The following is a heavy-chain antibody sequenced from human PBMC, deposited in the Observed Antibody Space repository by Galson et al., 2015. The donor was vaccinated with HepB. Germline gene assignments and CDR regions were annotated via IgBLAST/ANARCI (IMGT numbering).Heavy chain of an antibody. J-gene: IGHJ4*02. CDR3: AGGAWRYGDYPHFDY. V-gene: IGHV7-4-1*02. Sequence: SVKVSCKASGYTFTTYAMNWVRQAPGQGLEWMGWIITNTGNPTYAQGFTGRFVFSLDTSVSTAYLQISSLKADDTAVYYCAGGAWRYGDYPHFDYWGLGTLVTVYS. D-gene: IGHD4-17*01. CDR2: IITNTGNP. CDR1: GYTFTTYA.